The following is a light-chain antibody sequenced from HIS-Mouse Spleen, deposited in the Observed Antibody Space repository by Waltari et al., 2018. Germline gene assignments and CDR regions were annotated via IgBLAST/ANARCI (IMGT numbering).Light chain of an antibody. Sequence: QSVLTQPPSVSGAPGQRVTISCTGSSPNIGAGYDVTWYQQLPGTAPKLLIYGNSNRPSGVPDRFSGSKSGTSASLAITGLQAEDEADYYCQSYDSSLSGYVFGTGTKVTVL. V-gene: IGLV1-40*01. CDR3: QSYDSSLSGYV. CDR1: SPNIGAGYD. J-gene: IGLJ1*01. CDR2: GNS.